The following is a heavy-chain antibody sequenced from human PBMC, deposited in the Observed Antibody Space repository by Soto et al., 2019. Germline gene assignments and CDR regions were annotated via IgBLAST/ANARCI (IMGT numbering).Heavy chain of an antibody. CDR3: AKAGSGWFGEKGRWYFDL. CDR2: FDPEDGET. J-gene: IGHJ2*01. V-gene: IGHV1-24*01. CDR1: GYTLTELS. Sequence: ASVKVSCKVSGYTLTELSMHWVRQAPGKGLEWMGGFDPEDGETIYAQKFQGRVTMTEDTSTDTAYMELSSLRSEDTAVYYCAKAGSGWFGEKGRWYFDLWGRGTLVTVSS. D-gene: IGHD3-10*01.